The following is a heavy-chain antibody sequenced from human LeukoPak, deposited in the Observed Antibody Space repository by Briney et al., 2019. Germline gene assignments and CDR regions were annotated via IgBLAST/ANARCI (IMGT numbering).Heavy chain of an antibody. CDR1: GGSISSYY. V-gene: IGHV4-59*01. J-gene: IGHJ3*02. CDR3: ARDEEPFDI. CDR2: IYYSGGT. Sequence: SETLSLTCTVSGGSISSYYWSWIRQPPGKGLEWIGYIYYSGGTNYNPSLKSRVTISVDTSKNQFSLKLSSVTAADTAVYYCARDEEPFDIWGQGTMVTVSS.